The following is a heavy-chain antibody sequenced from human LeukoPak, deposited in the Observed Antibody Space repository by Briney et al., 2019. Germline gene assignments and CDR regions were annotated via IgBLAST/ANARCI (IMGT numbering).Heavy chain of an antibody. CDR2: IWYDGGNN. CDR3: GRWDFDY. J-gene: IGHJ4*02. Sequence: GGSLRLSCAASGFTFSSYGMHWVRPAPGKGLEWVAIIWYDGGNNQYADSVKGRFIISRDNSKNTLYLEMNSLSAEDTAVYYCGRWDFDYWGQGTLVTVSS. CDR1: GFTFSSYG. D-gene: IGHD3-16*01. V-gene: IGHV3-33*04.